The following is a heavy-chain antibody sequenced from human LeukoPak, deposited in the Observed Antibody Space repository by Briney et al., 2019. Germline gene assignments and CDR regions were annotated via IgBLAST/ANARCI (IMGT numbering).Heavy chain of an antibody. CDR3: ATRGTSPTKYFQQ. CDR1: GFTFSSYV. J-gene: IGHJ1*01. D-gene: IGHD1-1*01. CDR2: ITSGGST. V-gene: IGHV3-23*01. Sequence: GGSLRLSCAASGFTFSSYVMSWVRQAPGKGLEWVSTITSGGSTYYGDSVKGRFTISRDNSKNTLYLQMNRLRAEDTAVYYCATRGTSPTKYFQQWGQGTLVTVSS.